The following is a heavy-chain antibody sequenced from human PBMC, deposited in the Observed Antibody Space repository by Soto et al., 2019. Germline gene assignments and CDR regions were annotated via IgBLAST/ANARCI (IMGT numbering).Heavy chain of an antibody. CDR3: AREGYNFGPFDY. CDR1: GGSISSGDYY. D-gene: IGHD5-18*01. CDR2: IYYSGST. V-gene: IGHV4-30-4*02. J-gene: IGHJ4*02. Sequence: SSETLSLTCTVSGGSISSGDYYWSWIRQPPGKGLEWIGYIYYSGSTYYNPSLKSRVTISIDTSKNQFSLKLNSVTAADTAVYYCAREGYNFGPFDYWGQGALVTVSS.